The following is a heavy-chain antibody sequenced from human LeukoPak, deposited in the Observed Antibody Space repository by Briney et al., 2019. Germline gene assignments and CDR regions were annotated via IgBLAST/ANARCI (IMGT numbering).Heavy chain of an antibody. CDR2: ISGDGSTT. D-gene: IGHD1-26*01. V-gene: IGHV3-74*01. J-gene: IGHJ4*02. CDR1: GFTFSNYL. Sequence: GGSLRLSCAASGFTFSNYLMHWVRQAPGKGLVWVSRISGDGSTTTYADSVKGRFTGSGDNAKNTLYLQMNSLGVEDTAVYYCAREVVGLAFDYWGQGTLATVSS. CDR3: AREVVGLAFDY.